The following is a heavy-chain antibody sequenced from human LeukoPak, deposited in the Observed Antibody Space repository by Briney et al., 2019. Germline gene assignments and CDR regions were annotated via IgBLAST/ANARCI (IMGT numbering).Heavy chain of an antibody. CDR1: GFTFSTYW. V-gene: IGHV3-74*01. CDR2: INGDESST. D-gene: IGHD6-13*01. Sequence: PGGSLRLSCAASGFTFSTYWMHWVRQAPGKGLVWVSRINGDESSTNYADFVKGRFTISRDNAKKTLYLQMNSLRAEDTAVYYCSGGSSHPIAARGEYWGQGTLVTVSS. CDR3: SGGSSHPIAARGEY. J-gene: IGHJ4*02.